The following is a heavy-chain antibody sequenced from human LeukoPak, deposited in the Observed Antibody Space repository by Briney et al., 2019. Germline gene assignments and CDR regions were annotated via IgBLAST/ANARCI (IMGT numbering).Heavy chain of an antibody. CDR3: ARRGIVLLWFGELNWFDP. D-gene: IGHD3-10*01. J-gene: IGHJ5*02. V-gene: IGHV4-39*01. CDR1: GGSISSSSYY. CDR2: IYYSGST. Sequence: PSETLSLTCTVSGGSISSSSYYWGWIRQPPGKGLEWIGSIYYSGSTYYNPSLKSRVTISVDTSKNQFSLKLSSVTAADTAVYYCARRGIVLLWFGELNWFDPWGQGTLVTASS.